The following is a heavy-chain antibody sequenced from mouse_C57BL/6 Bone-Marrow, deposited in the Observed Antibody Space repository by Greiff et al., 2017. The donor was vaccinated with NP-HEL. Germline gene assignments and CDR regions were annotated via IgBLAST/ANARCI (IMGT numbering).Heavy chain of an antibody. CDR1: GYTFTSYW. CDR3: ATQTAQATMGAMDY. D-gene: IGHD3-2*02. J-gene: IGHJ4*01. Sequence: QVQLQQPGAELVKPGAPVKLSCKVSGYTFTSYWMHWVKQRPGQGLKWIGMIHPNSGSTNYNEKFKSKATLTVDNSSSTAYMQRSSLTSEDAAVYYCATQTAQATMGAMDYWGQGTSVTVSS. CDR2: IHPNSGST. V-gene: IGHV1-64*01.